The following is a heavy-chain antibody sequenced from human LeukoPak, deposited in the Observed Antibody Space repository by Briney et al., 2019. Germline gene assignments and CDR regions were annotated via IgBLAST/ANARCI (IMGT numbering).Heavy chain of an antibody. CDR2: ISWNSGSI. J-gene: IGHJ4*02. V-gene: IGHV3-9*01. CDR1: GFTFDDYA. D-gene: IGHD6-6*01. CDR3: AKAEYSSPTTLFDY. Sequence: GRSLRLSCAASGFTFDDYAMHWVRQAPGKGLEWVSGISWNSGSIGYADSVKGRFTISRDNAKNSLYLQMNSLRAEDTAVYYCAKAEYSSPTTLFDYWGQGTLVTVSS.